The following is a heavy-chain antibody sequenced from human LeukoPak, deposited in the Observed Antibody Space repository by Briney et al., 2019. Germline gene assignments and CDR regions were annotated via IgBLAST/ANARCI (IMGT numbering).Heavy chain of an antibody. CDR2: IKQDGSEK. V-gene: IGHV3-7*01. CDR1: EFTISSYW. CDR3: AKERFDY. Sequence: PGGSLRLSCVASEFTISSYWMSWVRQAPGKGLEWVANIKQDGSEKYYVDSVKGRFTISRDNAKNSLYLQMNSLRAEDTAVYYCAKERFDYWGQGTLVTVSS. J-gene: IGHJ4*02.